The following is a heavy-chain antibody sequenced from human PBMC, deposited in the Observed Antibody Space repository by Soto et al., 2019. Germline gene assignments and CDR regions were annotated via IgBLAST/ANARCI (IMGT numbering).Heavy chain of an antibody. CDR2: ISSSSSTI. J-gene: IGHJ4*01. Sequence: GGSLRLSCAASGFTFSSYSMNWVRQAPGKGLEWVSYISSSSSTIYYADSVKGRFTISRDNAKNSLYLQMNSLRAEDTAVYFYVRDRDLYRDMFHADLWGQGTLVTVSS. V-gene: IGHV3-48*01. CDR3: VRDRDLYRDMFHADL. CDR1: GFTFSSYS. D-gene: IGHD3-10*02.